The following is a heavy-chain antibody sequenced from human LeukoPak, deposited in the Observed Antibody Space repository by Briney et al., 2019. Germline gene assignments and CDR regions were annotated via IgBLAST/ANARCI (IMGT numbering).Heavy chain of an antibody. D-gene: IGHD2-21*02. J-gene: IGHJ4*02. CDR1: GYTLTELS. CDR3: ATAVVTATTYYFDY. Sequence: ASVKVSCKVSGYTLTELSMHWGRQAPGKGLEWMGGFDPEDGETIYAQKFQGRVTMTEDTSTDTAYMELSSLRSEDTAVYYCATAVVTATTYYFDYWGQGTLVTVSS. CDR2: FDPEDGET. V-gene: IGHV1-24*01.